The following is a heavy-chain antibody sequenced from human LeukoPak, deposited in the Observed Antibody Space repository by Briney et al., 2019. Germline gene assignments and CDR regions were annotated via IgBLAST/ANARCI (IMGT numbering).Heavy chain of an antibody. CDR1: GFTFSDYY. D-gene: IGHD3-10*01. CDR3: AKSYGWGVKAGFDP. V-gene: IGHV3-11*06. CDR2: ISSSSSYT. J-gene: IGHJ5*02. Sequence: GGSLRLSCAASGFTFSDYYMSWIRQAPGKGLEWVSYISSSSSYTNYADSVKGRFTISRDNAKNSLYLQMNSLRAEDTAVYYCAKSYGWGVKAGFDPWGQGPVVTVSS.